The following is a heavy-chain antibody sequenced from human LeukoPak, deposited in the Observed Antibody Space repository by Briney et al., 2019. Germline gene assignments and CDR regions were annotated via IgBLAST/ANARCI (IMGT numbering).Heavy chain of an antibody. Sequence: SETLSLTCAVYGGSFSGYYWSWIRQPPGKGLEWIGEINHSGSTNYNPSLESRVTISVDTSKNQFSLKLSSVTAADTAVYYCARVAYGSGIWGQGTLVTVSS. D-gene: IGHD3-10*01. J-gene: IGHJ4*02. CDR3: ARVAYGSGI. CDR2: INHSGST. V-gene: IGHV4-34*01. CDR1: GGSFSGYY.